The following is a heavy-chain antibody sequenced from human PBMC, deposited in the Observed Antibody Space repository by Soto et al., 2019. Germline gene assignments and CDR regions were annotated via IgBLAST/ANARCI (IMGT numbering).Heavy chain of an antibody. V-gene: IGHV4-30-2*01. J-gene: IGHJ4*02. CDR2: IYHSGST. Sequence: SETPSLTCDASAGSISSCGYSWSWSRHPPVMGVEWIGYIYHSGSTNYNPSLKSRVTISVDTSKNQFSLKLSSVTAADTAVYYCARGISPYIQSHGPNIVVVPVWGQGTLVTVSS. D-gene: IGHD2-2*01. CDR3: ARGISPYIQSHGPNIVVVPV. CDR1: AGSISSCGYS.